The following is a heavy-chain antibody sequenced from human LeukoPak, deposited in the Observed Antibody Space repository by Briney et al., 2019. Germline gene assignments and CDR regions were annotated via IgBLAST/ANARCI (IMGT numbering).Heavy chain of an antibody. V-gene: IGHV1-18*01. J-gene: IGHJ4*02. Sequence: ASVKVSCKASGYTFTSYGISWVRQAPGQGLEWMGWISAYNGNTNYAQKLQGRVTMTTDTSTSTAYMELRSLRSDDTAVYYCARIYDYVWGSYRLDYDYWGQGTLVTVSS. CDR3: ARIYDYVWGSYRLDYDY. CDR2: ISAYNGNT. D-gene: IGHD3-16*02. CDR1: GYTFTSYG.